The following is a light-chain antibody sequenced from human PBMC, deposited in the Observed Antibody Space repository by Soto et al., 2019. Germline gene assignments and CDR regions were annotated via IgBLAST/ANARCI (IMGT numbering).Light chain of an antibody. J-gene: IGKJ1*01. V-gene: IGKV3-15*01. Sequence: IVMTQSPATLSVSPWERVTLSCRASQSIRSNLVWYQQRPGQAPRLLIYGASSRATGIPARFSGRGSGTEFTLTISSLQSEDFAVYYCQHYNNWPPWTFGQGTK. CDR3: QHYNNWPPWT. CDR2: GAS. CDR1: QSIRSN.